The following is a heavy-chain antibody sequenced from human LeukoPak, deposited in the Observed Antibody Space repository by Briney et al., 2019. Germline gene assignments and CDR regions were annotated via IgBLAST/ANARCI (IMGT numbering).Heavy chain of an antibody. D-gene: IGHD4-11*01. Sequence: PSETLSLTCTVSGGSISSYYWSWIRQPPGKGLEWIGYIYYSGGTNYNPSLRSRVTISVDTSKNQISLKLSSVTAADTAVYYCARGIPDYTNRYYFDYWGQGTLVTVSS. CDR1: GGSISSYY. V-gene: IGHV4-59*08. J-gene: IGHJ4*02. CDR2: IYYSGGT. CDR3: ARGIPDYTNRYYFDY.